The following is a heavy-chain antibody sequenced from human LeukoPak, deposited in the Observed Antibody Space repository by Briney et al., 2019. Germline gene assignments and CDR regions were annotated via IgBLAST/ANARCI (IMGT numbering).Heavy chain of an antibody. CDR1: GGSISSDY. V-gene: IGHV4-59*08. D-gene: IGHD6-13*01. CDR2: IYYSGST. Sequence: SETLSLTCTVSGGSISSDYWSWIRQPPGKGLEWIGYIYYSGSTNYNPSLKSRVTISVDTSKNQFSLKLSSVTAADTAVYYCARGHSSSWYGVDYWGQGTLVTVSS. J-gene: IGHJ4*02. CDR3: ARGHSSSWYGVDY.